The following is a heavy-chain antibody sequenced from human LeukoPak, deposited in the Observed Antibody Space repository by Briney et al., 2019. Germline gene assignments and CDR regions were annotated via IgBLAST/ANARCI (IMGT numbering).Heavy chain of an antibody. V-gene: IGHV3-21*01. CDR2: ISSSSSYI. CDR1: GFTFSSYS. Sequence: GGSLRLSCAASGFTFSSYSMNWVRQAPGKGLEWVSSISSSSSYIYYADSVKGRFTISRDNAKNSLYLQMNSLRAEDTAVYYCARDHYGSGSQPDAFDIWGQGTMVTVSP. D-gene: IGHD3-10*01. J-gene: IGHJ3*02. CDR3: ARDHYGSGSQPDAFDI.